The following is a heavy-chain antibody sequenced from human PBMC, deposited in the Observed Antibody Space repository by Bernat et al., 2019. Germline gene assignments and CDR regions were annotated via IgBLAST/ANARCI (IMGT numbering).Heavy chain of an antibody. CDR3: ARDSSGSNRHLDY. D-gene: IGHD3-22*01. CDR2: IYSGGST. V-gene: IGHV3-53*01. Sequence: EVQLVESGGGLIQPGGSLRLSCAASGFTVSSNYMSWVRQAPGKGLEWVSVIYSGGSTYYADSVKGRFTISRDNSKNTLYLQMNSLRAEDTAVYYCARDSSGSNRHLDYWGQGTLVTVSS. J-gene: IGHJ4*02. CDR1: GFTVSSNY.